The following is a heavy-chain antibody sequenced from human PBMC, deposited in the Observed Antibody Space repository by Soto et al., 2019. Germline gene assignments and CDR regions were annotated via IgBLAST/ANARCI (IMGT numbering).Heavy chain of an antibody. V-gene: IGHV4-39*01. Sequence: SETLSLTCTVSGGSISSSSYYWVWLRQPQGKGLEWIGSIYYSGSTYYIPSLKSRVTISVDTSQNQFSLKLSSVTAADTSVYYCAGQVGGFLDLSYWGQGTLVTVSS. J-gene: IGHJ4*02. CDR1: GGSISSSSYY. CDR3: AGQVGGFLDLSY. D-gene: IGHD3-3*01. CDR2: IYYSGST.